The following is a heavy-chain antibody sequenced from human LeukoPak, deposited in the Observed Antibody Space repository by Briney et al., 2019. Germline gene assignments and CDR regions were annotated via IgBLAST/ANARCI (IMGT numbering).Heavy chain of an antibody. CDR3: ARGVNSGYFDY. D-gene: IGHD1-26*01. Sequence: SETLSLTCTVSDTSIDTYYWSWIRQPAGKGLEWIGHIYTTGTTNYNPSLKSRVTISVDTSKNQFSLKLTSVTAADTAVYYCARGVNSGYFDYCGQGTLVTVSS. J-gene: IGHJ4*02. CDR1: DTSIDTYY. V-gene: IGHV4-4*07. CDR2: IYTTGTT.